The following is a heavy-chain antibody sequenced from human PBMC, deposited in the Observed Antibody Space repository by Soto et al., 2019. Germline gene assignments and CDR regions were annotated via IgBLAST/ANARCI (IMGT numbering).Heavy chain of an antibody. V-gene: IGHV3-30-3*01. J-gene: IGHJ4*02. D-gene: IGHD6-6*01. Sequence: GGSLRLSCAASGFTFSSYAMHWVRQAPGKGLEWVAVISYDGSNKYYADSVKGRFTISRDNSKNTLYLQMNSLRAEDTAVYYCARDKGIAARHHYFDYWGQGTLVTVSS. CDR2: ISYDGSNK. CDR3: ARDKGIAARHHYFDY. CDR1: GFTFSSYA.